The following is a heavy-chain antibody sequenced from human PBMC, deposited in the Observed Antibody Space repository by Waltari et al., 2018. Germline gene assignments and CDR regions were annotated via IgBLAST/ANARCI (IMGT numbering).Heavy chain of an antibody. CDR1: GRSVRTNY. J-gene: IGHJ4*02. CDR2: IYTGEMT. D-gene: IGHD1-1*01. CDR3: ARDTTSRERAGD. Sequence: VRLVESGGGLIHPGGSLRLSCAASGRSVRTNYMHWVRQAPGKGLEWVSVIYTGEMTYYSDAVKGRFTISRDISKNMVYLQMNNLRAEDTALYYCARDTTSRERAGDWGQGTLVTVSS. V-gene: IGHV3-53*01.